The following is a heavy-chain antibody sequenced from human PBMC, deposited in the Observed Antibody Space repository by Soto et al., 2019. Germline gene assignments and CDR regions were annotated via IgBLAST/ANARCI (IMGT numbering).Heavy chain of an antibody. Sequence: SVKVSCKASGYTFTSYAMHWVRQAPGQRLEWMGRINPSLGNTNYAQKFQGRVTITADTSTSTAYMELSSLRSEDTAVYYCARDNKAVADDAFDIWGQGTMVTVSS. J-gene: IGHJ3*02. CDR1: GYTFTSYA. D-gene: IGHD6-19*01. V-gene: IGHV1-3*01. CDR3: ARDNKAVADDAFDI. CDR2: INPSLGNT.